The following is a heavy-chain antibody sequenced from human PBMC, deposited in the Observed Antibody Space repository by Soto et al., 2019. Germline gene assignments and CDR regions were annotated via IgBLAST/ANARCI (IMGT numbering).Heavy chain of an antibody. J-gene: IGHJ4*02. V-gene: IGHV3-30*04. Sequence: QVQLVESGGGVVQPGRSLRLSCAASGFPFITYAMHWVRQAPGKGLEWVAVISYDGSNKFYADSVKGRFTISRDNSKNTLYLQMNSLTAEDTAVYYCAKGPMAAPYDYWGQGNLVTVSS. CDR1: GFPFITYA. CDR2: ISYDGSNK. D-gene: IGHD6-6*01. CDR3: AKGPMAAPYDY.